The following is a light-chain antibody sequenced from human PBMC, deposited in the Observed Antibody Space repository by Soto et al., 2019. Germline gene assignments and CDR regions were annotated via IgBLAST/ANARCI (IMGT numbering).Light chain of an antibody. CDR2: GAS. V-gene: IGKV3-15*01. Sequence: EIVMTQSPATLSLSPGERAALSCRASQGISSELAWYQQKPCQPPRLLIYGASTRATGVPARFTGSGSGSDFTLTISRLQSEDFAVYYCQQGHNWPLTFGQGTRLEI. CDR3: QQGHNWPLT. J-gene: IGKJ2*01. CDR1: QGISSE.